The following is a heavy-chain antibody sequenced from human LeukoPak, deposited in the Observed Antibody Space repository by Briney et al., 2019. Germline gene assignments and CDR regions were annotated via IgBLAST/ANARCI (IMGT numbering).Heavy chain of an antibody. Sequence: PGGSLRLSCAASGFAVSNTYMSWVRQAPGKGLEWVAVISYDGSNKYYADSVKGRFTISRDNSKNTLYLQMNSLRAEDTAVYYCATPKYYDSSGSPFDYWGQGTLVTVSS. CDR3: ATPKYYDSSGSPFDY. D-gene: IGHD3-22*01. V-gene: IGHV3-30-3*01. CDR1: GFAVSNTY. J-gene: IGHJ4*02. CDR2: ISYDGSNK.